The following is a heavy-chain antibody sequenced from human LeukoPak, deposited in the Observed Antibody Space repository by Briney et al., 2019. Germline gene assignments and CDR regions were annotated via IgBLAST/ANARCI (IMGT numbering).Heavy chain of an antibody. V-gene: IGHV4-34*01. CDR2: INHSGST. Sequence: SETLSLTCAVYGGSFSGYYWSWIRQPPGKGLERIGEINHSGSTNYNPSLKSRVTISVDTSKNQFSLKLSSVTAADTAVYYCARGPEPYYYDSSGYYSYWGQGTLVTVSS. CDR1: GGSFSGYY. J-gene: IGHJ4*02. CDR3: ARGPEPYYYDSSGYYSY. D-gene: IGHD3-22*01.